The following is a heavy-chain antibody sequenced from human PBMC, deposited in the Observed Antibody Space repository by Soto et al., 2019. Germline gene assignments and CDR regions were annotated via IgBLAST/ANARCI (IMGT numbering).Heavy chain of an antibody. J-gene: IGHJ3*02. Sequence: GGSLRLSCAASGFTFSSYAMHWVRQAPGKGLEWVAVISYDGSNKYYADSVKGRFTISRDNSKNTLYLQMNSLRAEDTAVYYCASPRMRFGGIWGQGTMVTVSS. CDR2: ISYDGSNK. V-gene: IGHV3-30-3*01. CDR3: ASPRMRFGGI. CDR1: GFTFSSYA. D-gene: IGHD3-10*01.